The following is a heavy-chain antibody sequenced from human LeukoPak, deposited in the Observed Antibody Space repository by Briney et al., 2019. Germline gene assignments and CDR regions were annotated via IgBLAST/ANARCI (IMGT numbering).Heavy chain of an antibody. Sequence: GGSLRLSWAASGFSFSSYWMTCVRQAPGKWREWVATIKEDGRERNYMDSMKGRFTISRDNGKNLLLLQLSSLRAEDTAVYYCAGGSGWTSEYWGQGILVTVSS. V-gene: IGHV3-7*03. CDR2: IKEDGRER. D-gene: IGHD6-19*01. J-gene: IGHJ4*02. CDR3: AGGSGWTSEY. CDR1: GFSFSSYW.